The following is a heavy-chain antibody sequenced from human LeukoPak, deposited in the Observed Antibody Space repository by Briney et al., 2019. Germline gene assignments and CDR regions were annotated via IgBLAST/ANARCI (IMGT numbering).Heavy chain of an antibody. CDR1: GFTFSSYV. CDR2: ISYDGSNE. Sequence: GGSLRLSCAASGFTFSSYVMHWVRQAPGKGLEWVAIISYDGSNEYYADSVKGRFTISRDNSKNTLYLQMNSLRAEDTAVYYCAKGSAYYYDSSGYYYPGYFDYWGQGTLVTVSS. V-gene: IGHV3-30*04. CDR3: AKGSAYYYDSSGYYYPGYFDY. D-gene: IGHD3-22*01. J-gene: IGHJ4*02.